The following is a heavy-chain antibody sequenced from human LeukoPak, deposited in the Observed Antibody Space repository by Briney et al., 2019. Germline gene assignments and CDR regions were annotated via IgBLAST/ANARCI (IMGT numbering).Heavy chain of an antibody. CDR3: ARGHDYGPINDY. V-gene: IGHV1-69*13. CDR1: GGTFSSYA. Sequence: SVKVSCKASGGTFSSYAISWVRQAPGQGLEWMGGIIPIFGTANYAQKFQGRVTITADESTSTANMELSSLRSEDTAVYYCARGHDYGPINDYWGQGTLVTVSS. J-gene: IGHJ4*02. D-gene: IGHD4-17*01. CDR2: IIPIFGTA.